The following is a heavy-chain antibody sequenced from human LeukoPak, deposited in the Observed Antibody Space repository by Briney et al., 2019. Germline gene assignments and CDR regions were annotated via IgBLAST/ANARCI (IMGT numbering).Heavy chain of an antibody. Sequence: GGSLRLSCAASGFTFDDYGMSWVRQAPGKGLEWVSGINWNGGSTGYADSVKGRFTISRDNAKNSLYLQMNSLRAEDTALYYCARGEARYYDFWSGHYNWFDPWGQGTLVTVSS. CDR3: ARGEARYYDFWSGHYNWFDP. V-gene: IGHV3-20*04. CDR2: INWNGGST. CDR1: GFTFDDYG. D-gene: IGHD3-3*01. J-gene: IGHJ5*02.